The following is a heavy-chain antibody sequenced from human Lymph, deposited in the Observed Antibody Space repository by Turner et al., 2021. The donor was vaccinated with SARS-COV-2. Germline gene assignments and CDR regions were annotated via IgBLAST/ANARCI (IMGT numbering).Heavy chain of an antibody. V-gene: IGHV1-2*02. Sequence: QVQLVQSGAVVKKPGASVKVPCKAFGYSFTGSYMHWARQAPGQGLEWMGWINPNSGGTNYAQKFQGRVTMTRDTSISAAYMELSRLRSDDTAVYYCARDVERYNDFWGGYSGGYGMDVWGQGTTVTVSS. CDR1: GYSFTGSY. J-gene: IGHJ6*02. D-gene: IGHD3-3*01. CDR2: INPNSGGT. CDR3: ARDVERYNDFWGGYSGGYGMDV.